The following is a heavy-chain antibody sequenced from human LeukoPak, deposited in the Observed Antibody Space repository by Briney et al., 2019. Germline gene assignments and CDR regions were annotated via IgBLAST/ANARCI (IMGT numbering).Heavy chain of an antibody. Sequence: ASVKVSCKASGYTFTGYYMHWVRQAPGQGLEWMGWINPNSGGTNYAQKFQGRVTMTRDTSISTAYMELSRLRSDDTAVYYCARDNADYYDSSGHEVFDYWGQGTLVTVSS. CDR3: ARDNADYYDSSGHEVFDY. CDR1: GYTFTGYY. CDR2: INPNSGGT. V-gene: IGHV1-2*02. J-gene: IGHJ4*02. D-gene: IGHD3-22*01.